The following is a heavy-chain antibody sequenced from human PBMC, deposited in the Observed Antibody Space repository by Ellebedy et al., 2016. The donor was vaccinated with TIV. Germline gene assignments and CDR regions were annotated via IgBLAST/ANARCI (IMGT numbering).Heavy chain of an antibody. D-gene: IGHD1-14*01. CDR1: GFTFSSYW. CDR3: ASLWGRSPSTKTGPVDY. CDR2: IKQDGSEK. Sequence: PGGSLRLSCAASGFTFSSYWMSWVRQAPGKGLEWVANIKQDGSEKYYVDSVKGRFTISRDNAKNSLYLQMNSLRAEDTAVYYCASLWGRSPSTKTGPVDYWGQGTLVTVSS. J-gene: IGHJ4*02. V-gene: IGHV3-7*03.